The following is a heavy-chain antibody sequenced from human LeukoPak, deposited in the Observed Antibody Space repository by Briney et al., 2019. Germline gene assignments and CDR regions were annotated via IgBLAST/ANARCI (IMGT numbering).Heavy chain of an antibody. J-gene: IGHJ5*01. D-gene: IGHD6-6*01. CDR3: AKGSRIAARPTIWFDS. V-gene: IGHV3-23*01. Sequence: GRSLRLSCAASGFTFDDYAMHWVRQAPGKGLEWVSSGHSDGTTYYADSVKGRFTVSRDNSKNTLSLQMNSLRAEDTAVYYCAKGSRIAARPTIWFDSWGQGTLVTVSS. CDR2: SGHSDGTT. CDR1: GFTFDDYA.